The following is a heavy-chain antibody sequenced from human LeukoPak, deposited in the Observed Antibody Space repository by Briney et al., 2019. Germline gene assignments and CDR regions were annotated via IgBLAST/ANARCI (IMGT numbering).Heavy chain of an antibody. CDR3: ARLFEDYYYYYMDV. Sequence: ASVKVSCKASGYTFTTYGISWVRQAPGQGLEWMGWISGHNGNTNYAQRLRGRVTVTTEISTSTAYMELRSLRSDDTAVYYCARLFEDYYYYYMDVWGKGTTVTVSS. J-gene: IGHJ6*03. CDR2: ISGHNGNT. CDR1: GYTFTTYG. V-gene: IGHV1-18*01. D-gene: IGHD3-10*02.